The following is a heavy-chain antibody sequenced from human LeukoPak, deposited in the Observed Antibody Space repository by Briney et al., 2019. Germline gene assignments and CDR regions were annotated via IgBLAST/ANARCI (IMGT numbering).Heavy chain of an antibody. CDR1: GYIFAHNG. CDR3: AREGNYGSGSYYNDWFDP. D-gene: IGHD3-10*01. V-gene: IGHV1-18*01. CDR2: ISAYNGDT. Sequence: GASVKVSCKTSGYIFAHNGISWVRQAPGQGPEWMGWISAYNGDTNYAQNFQGRVTMTRDTSTSTVYMELSSLRSEDTAVYYCAREGNYGSGSYYNDWFDPWGQGTLVTVSS. J-gene: IGHJ5*02.